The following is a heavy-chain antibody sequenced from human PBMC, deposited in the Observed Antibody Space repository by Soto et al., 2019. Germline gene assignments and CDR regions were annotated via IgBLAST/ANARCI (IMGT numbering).Heavy chain of an antibody. D-gene: IGHD1-26*01. J-gene: IGHJ4*02. Sequence: SETLSLTCTVSGGSITNENYYWNWIRQPPGKGLEWIGYIYYSGNTYYNPSLQSRLTISVDTSKNQFSLKLSSVTAADTAVYYCARLGGSYAVPHFDYWGQGTLVTVSS. CDR3: ARLGGSYAVPHFDY. CDR1: GGSITNENYY. CDR2: IYYSGNT. V-gene: IGHV4-30-4*01.